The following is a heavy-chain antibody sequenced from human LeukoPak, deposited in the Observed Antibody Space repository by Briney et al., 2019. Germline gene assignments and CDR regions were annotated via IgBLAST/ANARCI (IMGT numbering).Heavy chain of an antibody. CDR2: ITSSGDDI. D-gene: IGHD5-12*01. CDR1: GFTFSDYY. J-gene: IGHJ4*02. Sequence: SGGSLRLSCAASGFTFSDYYMSWIRQAPGRGLEWVAYITSSGDDIYYADSVKGRFTISRDNAKNALFLRMSSLRVEDTATYYCASDIVATSGDFWGQGTLVSVSS. CDR3: ASDIVATSGDF. V-gene: IGHV3-11*01.